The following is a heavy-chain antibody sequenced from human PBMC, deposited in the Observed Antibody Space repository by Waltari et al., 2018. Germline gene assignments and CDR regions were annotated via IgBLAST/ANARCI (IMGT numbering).Heavy chain of an antibody. D-gene: IGHD2-21*02. CDR2: IYYTGST. CDR3: ARGGGGDWEWFDP. Sequence: QVQLQESGPRLLKPSEPLSLICTVSGGSISGFYWSWVRQPPGKGLDWIGYIYYTGSTNFNPSLKSRVTMSVDTSKNQFSLKLSSVTAADTAFYYCARGGGGDWEWFDPWGQGTLVTVSS. V-gene: IGHV4-59*01. J-gene: IGHJ5*02. CDR1: GGSISGFY.